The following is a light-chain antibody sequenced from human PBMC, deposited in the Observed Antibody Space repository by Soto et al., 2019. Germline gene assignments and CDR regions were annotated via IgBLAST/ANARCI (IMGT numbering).Light chain of an antibody. CDR3: SSYADSNIVV. CDR2: GVN. J-gene: IGLJ2*01. Sequence: QSALTQPPSASGSPGHSVTISCTGTSSDVGGYNYVSWYQQHPGKAPKLMIYGVNKRPSGVPDRFSGSKSGNTASLTVSGLQAEDEADYYCSSYADSNIVVFGGGTKLTVL. CDR1: SSDVGGYNY. V-gene: IGLV2-8*01.